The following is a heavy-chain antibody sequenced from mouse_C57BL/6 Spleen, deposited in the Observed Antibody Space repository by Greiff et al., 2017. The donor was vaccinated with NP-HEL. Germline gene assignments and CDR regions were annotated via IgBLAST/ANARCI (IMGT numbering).Heavy chain of an antibody. CDR3: ASPYSNYDYAMDY. Sequence: QVQLQQSGPGLVQPSQSLSITCTVSGFSLTSYGVHWVRQSPGKGLEWLGVIWSGGSTDYNAAFISRLSISKDNSKSQVFFKMNSLQADDTAIYYCASPYSNYDYAMDYWGQGTSVTVSS. V-gene: IGHV2-2*01. J-gene: IGHJ4*01. D-gene: IGHD2-5*01. CDR1: GFSLTSYG. CDR2: IWSGGST.